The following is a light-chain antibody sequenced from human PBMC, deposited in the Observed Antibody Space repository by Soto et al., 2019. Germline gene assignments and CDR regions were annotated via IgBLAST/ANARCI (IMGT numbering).Light chain of an antibody. CDR3: QLYGTSPPVA. CDR2: SAS. CDR1: QSVTSSY. J-gene: IGKJ2*01. V-gene: IGKV3-20*01. Sequence: VLTQSPGTLSLSPGERATLSCRASQSVTSSYLAWYQQKPGQAPRLLIFSASKRVTAIPDWFSGSGSWTDFTLTISGLEPEDSALYYCQLYGTSPPVAFGQGTKLEIK.